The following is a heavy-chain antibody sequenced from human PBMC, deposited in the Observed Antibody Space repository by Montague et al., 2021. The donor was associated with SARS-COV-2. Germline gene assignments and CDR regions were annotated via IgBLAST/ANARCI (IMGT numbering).Heavy chain of an antibody. Sequence: SETLSLTCTVSGGSISSYYWSWIRQPPGKGLEWIGYIYYSGSTNYNPSLKSRVTMSVDTSKNQFSLKLSSVTAADTAVYYCARGSGLLGNAFDIWGQGTLVTVSS. J-gene: IGHJ3*02. CDR3: ARGSGLLGNAFDI. V-gene: IGHV4-59*01. CDR1: GGSISSYY. CDR2: IYYSGST. D-gene: IGHD6-19*01.